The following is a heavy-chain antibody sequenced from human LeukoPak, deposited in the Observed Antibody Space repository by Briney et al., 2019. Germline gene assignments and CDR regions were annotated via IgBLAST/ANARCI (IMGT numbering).Heavy chain of an antibody. Sequence: GESLKISCKGSGYIFTSYWIGWVRQMPGKGLEWMGIIYPGDSDTRYSPSFQGQVTISADKSISTAYLQWSSLKASDTAMHYCARLSAVPRGEFDYWGQGTLVTVSS. CDR3: ARLSAVPRGEFDY. CDR1: GYIFTSYW. V-gene: IGHV5-51*01. CDR2: IYPGDSDT. D-gene: IGHD3-16*01. J-gene: IGHJ4*02.